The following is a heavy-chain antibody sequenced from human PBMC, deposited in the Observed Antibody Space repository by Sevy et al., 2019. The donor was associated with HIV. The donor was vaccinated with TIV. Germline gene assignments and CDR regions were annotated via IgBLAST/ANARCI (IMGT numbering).Heavy chain of an antibody. Sequence: GGSLRLSCAASGFTFSSYSMNWVRQAPGKGLEWVSYISSSNSTIYYADSVKGRFTISRDNAKNSLYLQMNSLRDEDTAVYYCARLGPIAAAGNNWFDPWGQGTLVTVSS. J-gene: IGHJ5*02. CDR2: ISSSNSTI. D-gene: IGHD6-13*01. V-gene: IGHV3-48*02. CDR3: ARLGPIAAAGNNWFDP. CDR1: GFTFSSYS.